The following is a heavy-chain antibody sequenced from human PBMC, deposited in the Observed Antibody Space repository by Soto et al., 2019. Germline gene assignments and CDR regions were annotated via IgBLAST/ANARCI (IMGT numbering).Heavy chain of an antibody. V-gene: IGHV4-30-4*01. CDR1: GGSINNNGYY. CDR3: ARGPSGDKVDY. D-gene: IGHD1-26*01. J-gene: IGHJ4*02. CDR2: IYNSGST. Sequence: SETLSHTCTVSGGSINNNGYYWSWIRQPPGSGLEWIGHIYNSGSTYSNPSLKSRLTISVDTSKNQFSLKLSSVTAADTAVYYCARGPSGDKVDYWGQGTLVTVS.